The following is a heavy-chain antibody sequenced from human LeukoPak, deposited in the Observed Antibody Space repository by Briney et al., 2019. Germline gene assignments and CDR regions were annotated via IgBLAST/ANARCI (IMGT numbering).Heavy chain of an antibody. D-gene: IGHD3-9*01. CDR2: TYYSGST. J-gene: IGHJ6*04. Sequence: SETLSLTCTVSGGSISSYYWSWIRQPPGKGLEWIGYTYYSGSTNYNPSLKSRVTISVDTSKNQFSLKLSSVTAADTAVYYCAREYYDILTGWAGMDVWGKGTTVTVSS. CDR1: GGSISSYY. CDR3: AREYYDILTGWAGMDV. V-gene: IGHV4-59*01.